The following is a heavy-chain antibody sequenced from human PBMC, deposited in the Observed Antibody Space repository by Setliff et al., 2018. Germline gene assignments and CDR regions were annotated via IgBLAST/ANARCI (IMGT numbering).Heavy chain of an antibody. CDR2: VFPVDSDT. CDR3: ARLGPLDAFDI. J-gene: IGHJ3*02. CDR1: GYRFTSYW. D-gene: IGHD3-16*01. V-gene: IGHV5-51*01. Sequence: GESLKISCKGPGYRFTSYWIGWVRQMPGKGLEWMGLVFPVDSDTRYSPSFQGQVTISADKSISTAYLQWRSLKASDTAIYYCARLGPLDAFDIWGPGTMVTVSS.